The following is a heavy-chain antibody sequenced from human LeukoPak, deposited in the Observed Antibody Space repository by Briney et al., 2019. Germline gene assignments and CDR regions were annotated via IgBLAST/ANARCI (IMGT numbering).Heavy chain of an antibody. CDR1: GFTFSSYS. J-gene: IGHJ3*02. CDR2: ISSSSSTI. CDR3: ARDWPPLSTSDAFDI. Sequence: PGGSLRLSCAASGFTFSSYSMNWVRQAPGKGLEWVSYISSSSSTIYYADSVKGRFTISRDNAKNSLYLQMNSLRAEDTAVYYCARDWPPLSTSDAFDIWGQGTMDTVSS. V-gene: IGHV3-48*01. D-gene: IGHD1-1*01.